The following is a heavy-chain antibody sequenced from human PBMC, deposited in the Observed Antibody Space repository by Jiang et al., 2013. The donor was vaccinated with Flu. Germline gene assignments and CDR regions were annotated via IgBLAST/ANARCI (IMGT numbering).Heavy chain of an antibody. J-gene: IGHJ4*02. CDR2: ISYDGSNK. CDR1: GFTFSSYA. V-gene: IGHV3-30*04. Sequence: QLLESGGGVVQPGRSLRLSCAASGFTFSSYAMHWVRQAPGKGLEWVAVISYDGSNKYYADSVKGRFTISRDNSKNTLYLQMNSLRAEDTAVYYCARTQYTAMGYFDYWGQGTLVTVSS. D-gene: IGHD5-18*01. CDR3: ARTQYTAMGYFDY.